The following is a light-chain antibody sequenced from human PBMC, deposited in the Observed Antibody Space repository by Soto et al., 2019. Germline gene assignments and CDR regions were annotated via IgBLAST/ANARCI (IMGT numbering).Light chain of an antibody. J-gene: IGKJ4*01. CDR3: QQSFNNLT. V-gene: IGKV1-39*01. CDR1: HDISTY. CDR2: SAS. Sequence: DIQMTQSPSSLSAAVGDRVTITCRASHDISTYLCWYQQRPGKAPKLLMYSASILQSGVPPRFSGSGSGTDFTLTISSLQPEDIATYYCQQSFNNLTFGGGTKVEIK.